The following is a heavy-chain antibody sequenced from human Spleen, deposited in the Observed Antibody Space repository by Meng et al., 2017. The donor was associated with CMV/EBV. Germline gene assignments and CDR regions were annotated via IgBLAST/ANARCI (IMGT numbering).Heavy chain of an antibody. D-gene: IGHD2-15*01. CDR3: ARDLSCSGGTCYPRYGLDV. V-gene: IGHV1-69*05. CDR1: GGTFSSYA. J-gene: IGHJ6*02. CDR2: IIPIFGTP. Sequence: SVKVSCKASGGTFSSYAISWVRQAPGQGLEWMGGIIPIFGTPDYAQKFQGRVTITTDESTSTAYMELRSLRSEDTAMYYCARDLSCSGGTCYPRYGLDVWGQGTTVTVSS.